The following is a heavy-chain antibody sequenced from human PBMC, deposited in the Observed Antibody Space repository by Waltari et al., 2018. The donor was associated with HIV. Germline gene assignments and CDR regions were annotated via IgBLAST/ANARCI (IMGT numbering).Heavy chain of an antibody. J-gene: IGHJ3*02. D-gene: IGHD3-22*01. CDR1: GGSFSGYY. Sequence: QVQLQQWGAGLLKPSETLSLTCAVYGGSFSGYYWSWLRQPPGKGLEWIGEIKHSGSTNYNPSLKSRVTMSVDTSKNQFSLRLSSVTAADTAVYYCARYYYDSSGYGPDAFDIWGQGTMVTVSS. CDR3: ARYYYDSSGYGPDAFDI. CDR2: IKHSGST. V-gene: IGHV4-34*01.